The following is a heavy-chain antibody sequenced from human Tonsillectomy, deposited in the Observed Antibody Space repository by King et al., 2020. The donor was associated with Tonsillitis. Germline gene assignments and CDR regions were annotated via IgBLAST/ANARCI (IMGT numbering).Heavy chain of an antibody. CDR2: INPNSGGT. J-gene: IGHJ3*02. CDR3: ASLTYYYDSSGYHYGPDAFDI. CDR1: GYTFTGYY. V-gene: IGHV1-2*02. D-gene: IGHD3-22*01. Sequence: VQLVESGAEVKKPGASVKVSCKASGYTFTGYYMHWVRQAPGQGLEWMGWINPNSGGTNYAQKFQGRVTMTRDTSISTAYMELSRLRSDDTAVYYCASLTYYYDSSGYHYGPDAFDIWGQGTMVTVSS.